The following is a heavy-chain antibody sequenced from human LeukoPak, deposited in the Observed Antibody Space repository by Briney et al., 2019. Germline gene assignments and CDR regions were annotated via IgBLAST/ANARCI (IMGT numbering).Heavy chain of an antibody. CDR2: IFHSGST. J-gene: IGHJ6*04. Sequence: PSETLSLTCTVSGVSFSSSDWWTWVRQPPGKGLEWIGEIFHSGSTNYNPSLKSRVTISIDRSKDHFSLKLSSVTAADTAVYYCARDLYPYGLDVWGKGTTVTVSS. V-gene: IGHV4-4*02. CDR3: ARDLYPYGLDV. CDR1: GVSFSSSDW.